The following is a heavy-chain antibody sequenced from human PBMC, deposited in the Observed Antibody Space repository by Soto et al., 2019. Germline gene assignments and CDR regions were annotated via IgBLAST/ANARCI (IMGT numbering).Heavy chain of an antibody. CDR1: GFTFSSYW. CDR3: AKGRIAVAGLFDF. CDR2: ISGSYGT. D-gene: IGHD6-19*01. V-gene: IGHV3-23*01. Sequence: PGGSLRLSCAASGFTFSSYWMSWVRQAPGKGLEWVSEISGSYGTYYADSVKGRFTISRDNSKNTLYLRMNSLRAEDTAVYYCAKGRIAVAGLFDFWGQGTLVTVSS. J-gene: IGHJ4*02.